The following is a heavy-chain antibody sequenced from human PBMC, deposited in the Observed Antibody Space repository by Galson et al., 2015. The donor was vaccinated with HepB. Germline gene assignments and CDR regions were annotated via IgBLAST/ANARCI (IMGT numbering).Heavy chain of an antibody. Sequence: SLRLSCAASGFTFSSFAMSWARQPPGKGLEWVSSISKSATVTYYVDSVKGRFTISRDDSKSTLYLQMNGLRAEDTAIYYCATGFKLAGAAWGQGTLVTVSS. CDR3: ATGFKLAGAA. CDR2: ISKSATVT. V-gene: IGHV3-23*01. D-gene: IGHD6-19*01. J-gene: IGHJ5*02. CDR1: GFTFSSFA.